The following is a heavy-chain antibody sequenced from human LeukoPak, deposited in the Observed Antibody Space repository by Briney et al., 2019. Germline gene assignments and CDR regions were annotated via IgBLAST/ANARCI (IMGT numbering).Heavy chain of an antibody. CDR3: ARDGYYYDSSGYYFDY. V-gene: IGHV3-48*03. CDR2: ISSSGSTI. Sequence: GGSLRLSCAASGFTFSSYEMNWVRQAPGKGLEWVSYISSSGSTIYYADSVKGRFTISRDNAKNSLYLQMNSLRAEDTAVYCCARDGYYYDSSGYYFDYWGQGTLVTVSS. J-gene: IGHJ4*02. CDR1: GFTFSSYE. D-gene: IGHD3-22*01.